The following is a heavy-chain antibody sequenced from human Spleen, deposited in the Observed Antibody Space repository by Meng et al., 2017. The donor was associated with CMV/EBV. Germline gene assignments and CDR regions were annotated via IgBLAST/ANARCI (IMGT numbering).Heavy chain of an antibody. J-gene: IGHJ6*02. CDR1: GFTFNHFE. D-gene: IGHD1/OR15-1a*01. Sequence: GESPKISCVASGFTFNHFEMNWVRQAPGKGLEWISYINKNGFNIEYADSVKGRFTIYRDNAKNSLFLQLDSLRADDTAVYYCGRNTLSYYGVDLWGQGTTVTVSS. CDR3: GRNTLSYYGVDL. V-gene: IGHV3-48*03. CDR2: INKNGFNI.